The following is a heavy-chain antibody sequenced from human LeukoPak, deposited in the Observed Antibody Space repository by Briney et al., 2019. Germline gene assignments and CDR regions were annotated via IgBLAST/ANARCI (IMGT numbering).Heavy chain of an antibody. Sequence: GGSLRLSCAASGFTFSTYAMSWVRQAPGKGLEWVSVVSGTGGRTYYADSVKGRFTISRDNSKNTLYLQMNSLRAEDTALYYCVKASSSSPQYNWFDAWGQGTLVTVSS. V-gene: IGHV3-23*01. CDR3: VKASSSSPQYNWFDA. D-gene: IGHD6-6*01. J-gene: IGHJ5*02. CDR1: GFTFSTYA. CDR2: VSGTGGRT.